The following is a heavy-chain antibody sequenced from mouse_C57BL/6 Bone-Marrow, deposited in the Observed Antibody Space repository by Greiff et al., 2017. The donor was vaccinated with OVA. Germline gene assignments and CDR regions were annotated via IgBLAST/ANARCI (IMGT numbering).Heavy chain of an antibody. Sequence: QVQLKQPGAELVMPGASVKLSCKASGYTFTSYWMHWVKQRPGQGLEWIGEFDPSVSYTNYNQKFKGKSTLTVDKSSSTAYMQLSSLTSEDSAVYYCARLGYYVYFEYWGQGTTLTVSS. V-gene: IGHV1-69*01. D-gene: IGHD2-3*01. CDR3: ARLGYYVYFEY. J-gene: IGHJ2*01. CDR1: GYTFTSYW. CDR2: FDPSVSYT.